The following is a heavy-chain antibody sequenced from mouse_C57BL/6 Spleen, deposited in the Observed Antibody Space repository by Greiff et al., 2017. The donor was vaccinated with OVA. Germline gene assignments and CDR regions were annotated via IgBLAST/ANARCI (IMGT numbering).Heavy chain of an antibody. J-gene: IGHJ2*01. D-gene: IGHD1-1*01. CDR2: IYPGGGYT. V-gene: IGHV1-63*01. CDR3: ARGFYYYGSSLYYFDY. CDR1: GYTFTNYW. Sequence: QVQLQQSGAELVRPGTSVKMSCKASGYTFTNYWIGWAKQRPGHGLEWIGDIYPGGGYTNYNEKFKGKATLTADKSSSTAYMQFSSLTSEDSAIYYCARGFYYYGSSLYYFDYWGQGTTRTVSS.